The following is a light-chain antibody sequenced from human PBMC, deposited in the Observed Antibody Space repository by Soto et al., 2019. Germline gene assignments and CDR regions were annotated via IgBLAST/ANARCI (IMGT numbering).Light chain of an antibody. CDR3: QQYDNLPSIT. J-gene: IGKJ3*01. CDR1: QDISNY. V-gene: IGKV1-33*01. CDR2: DAS. Sequence: DIQMTQSPSSLSASVGDRVTITCQASQDISNYLNWYQRKPGKAPKLLIYDASNLETGVPSRFSGSGSGTDFTFTISSLQPEDIATYYCQQYDNLPSITFGPGTKVDIK.